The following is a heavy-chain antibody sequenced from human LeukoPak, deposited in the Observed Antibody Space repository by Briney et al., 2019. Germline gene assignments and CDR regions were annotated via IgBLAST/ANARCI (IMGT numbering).Heavy chain of an antibody. Sequence: PSETLSLTCTVSGGSISSYYWSWIRQPPGKGLEWIGYIYYSGSTNYNPSLKSRVTISVDTSKNQFSLKLSSVTAADTAVYYCASVLGPAARRYYYYYMDVWGKGTTVTVSS. J-gene: IGHJ6*03. CDR3: ASVLGPAARRYYYYYMDV. V-gene: IGHV4-59*08. CDR2: IYYSGST. D-gene: IGHD2-2*01. CDR1: GGSISSYY.